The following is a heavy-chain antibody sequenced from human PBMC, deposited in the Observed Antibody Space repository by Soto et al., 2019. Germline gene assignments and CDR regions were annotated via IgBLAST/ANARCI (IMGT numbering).Heavy chain of an antibody. Sequence: GGSLRLSXAASGFTFSSYSMNWVRQAPGKGLEWVSSISSSSSYIYYADSVKGRFTISRDNAKNSLYLQMNSLRAEDTAVYYCARDRIVVVVAATPHYGMDVWGQGTTVTVSS. CDR2: ISSSSSYI. D-gene: IGHD2-15*01. CDR1: GFTFSSYS. V-gene: IGHV3-21*01. J-gene: IGHJ6*02. CDR3: ARDRIVVVVAATPHYGMDV.